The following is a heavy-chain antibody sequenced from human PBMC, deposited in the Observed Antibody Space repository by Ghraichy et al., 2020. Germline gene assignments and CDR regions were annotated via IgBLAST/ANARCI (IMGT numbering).Heavy chain of an antibody. CDR2: IYYSGST. D-gene: IGHD3-22*01. CDR3: ARNKYYDSRQNGWFDP. CDR1: GGSISSYY. J-gene: IGHJ5*02. V-gene: IGHV4-59*01. Sequence: SETLSLTCTVSGGSISSYYWSWIRQPPGKGLEWIGYIYYSGSTNYNPSLKSRVTISVDTSKKQFSLKLSSVTAADTAIYYCARNKYYDSRQNGWFDPWGQGTLVTVSS.